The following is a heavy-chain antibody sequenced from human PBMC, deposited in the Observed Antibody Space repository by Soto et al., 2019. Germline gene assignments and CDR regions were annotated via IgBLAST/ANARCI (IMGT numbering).Heavy chain of an antibody. Sequence: PREALKISCERPGYSSTTYRPCCVPQMPRKSLGRMGIIDPGNSGTRYSPSFQGQVTSSADKSISTAYLQWSSLKASDTAMYYCARRSGYGYGYGDDWFDPWGQGTLVTVSS. V-gene: IGHV5-51*01. CDR3: ARRSGYGYGYGDDWFDP. J-gene: IGHJ5*02. CDR1: GYSSTTYR. D-gene: IGHD5-18*01. CDR2: IDPGNSGT.